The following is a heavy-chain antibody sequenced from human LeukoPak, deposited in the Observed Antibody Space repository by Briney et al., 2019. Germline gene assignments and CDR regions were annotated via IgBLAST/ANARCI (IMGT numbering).Heavy chain of an antibody. Sequence: SVKVSCKASGGTFSSYAISWVRQAPGQGLEWMGGIIPIFGTANYAQKFQGRVTITADESTSTAYMELRSLRSDDTAVYYCASTSSGWPDYYYYGMDVWGQGTTVTVSS. D-gene: IGHD6-19*01. J-gene: IGHJ6*02. CDR1: GGTFSSYA. CDR2: IIPIFGTA. CDR3: ASTSSGWPDYYYYGMDV. V-gene: IGHV1-69*13.